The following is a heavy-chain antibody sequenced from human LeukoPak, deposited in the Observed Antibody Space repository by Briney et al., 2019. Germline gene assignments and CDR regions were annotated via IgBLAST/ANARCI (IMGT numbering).Heavy chain of an antibody. V-gene: IGHV3-11*01. Sequence: GGSLRLSCAASGFIFSDYYMTWVRQAPGKGLEWVSFISYTRSTIYYADSVKGRFTISRDNAQNSLYLQMNSLTVGDAAVYYCARGRVAAAGTKWYFDLWGRGSLVTVSS. D-gene: IGHD6-13*01. CDR3: ARGRVAAAGTKWYFDL. CDR1: GFIFSDYY. CDR2: ISYTRSTI. J-gene: IGHJ2*01.